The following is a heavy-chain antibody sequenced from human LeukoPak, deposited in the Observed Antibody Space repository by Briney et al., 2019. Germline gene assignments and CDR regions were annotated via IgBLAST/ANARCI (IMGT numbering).Heavy chain of an antibody. D-gene: IGHD3-22*01. J-gene: IGHJ4*02. CDR1: GFTFDDYA. Sequence: AGGSLRLSCAASGFTFDDYAMHWVRQAPGKGLEWVSGISWNSGSIGYADSVKGRFTISRDNAKNPLYLQMNSLRAEDTALYYCVGTGGDSSGYFDYWGQGTLVTVSS. CDR2: ISWNSGSI. V-gene: IGHV3-9*01. CDR3: VGTGGDSSGYFDY.